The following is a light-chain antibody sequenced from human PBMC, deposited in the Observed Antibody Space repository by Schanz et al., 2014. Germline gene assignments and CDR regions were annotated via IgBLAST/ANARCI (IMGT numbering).Light chain of an antibody. J-gene: IGLJ2*01. V-gene: IGLV2-8*01. Sequence: QSALTQPASVSGSPGQSVTISCTGISIDVGDFNYVSWYQQHPGKAPKFMIYEVSKRPSGVPDRFSGSKSGNTASLTVSGLQAEDEADYYCSSYAGSNNLVFGGGTKLTVL. CDR1: SIDVGDFNY. CDR3: SSYAGSNNLV. CDR2: EVS.